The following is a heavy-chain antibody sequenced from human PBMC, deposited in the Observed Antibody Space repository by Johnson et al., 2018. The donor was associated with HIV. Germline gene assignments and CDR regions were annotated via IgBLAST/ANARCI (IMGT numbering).Heavy chain of an antibody. CDR2: INQVGGEK. J-gene: IGHJ3*02. V-gene: IGHV3-7*01. D-gene: IGHD1-1*01. Sequence: VQLVESGGSVVRPGGSLRLSCAASGFIFDEYGMSWVRQAPGKGLEWVASINQVGGEKVYVDSVKGRFTIARGNAKNSLYLQMNSLRAEDTAVYYCARVWRNEGRHGFDIWGQGTMVTVSS. CDR3: ARVWRNEGRHGFDI. CDR1: GFIFDEYG.